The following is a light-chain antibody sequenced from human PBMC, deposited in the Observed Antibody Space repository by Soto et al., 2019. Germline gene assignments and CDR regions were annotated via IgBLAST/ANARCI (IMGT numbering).Light chain of an antibody. CDR2: GTY. CDR1: QSVSSSY. J-gene: IGKJ1*01. V-gene: IGKV3-20*01. CDR3: HQYGTSTQT. Sequence: EIVFTQFPGTLSLSPGERATLSCRASQSVSSSYLAWYQQKPGQAPRLVIYGTYTRETGVPARFSGSGSGTEFTLTISGLEPEDFAVYFCHQYGTSTQTFGQGTKVDIK.